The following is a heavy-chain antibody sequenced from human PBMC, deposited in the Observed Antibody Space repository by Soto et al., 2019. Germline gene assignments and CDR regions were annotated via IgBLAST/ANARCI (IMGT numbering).Heavy chain of an antibody. CDR2: IDPSDSYT. CDR1: GYSFTSYW. Sequence: PGESLKISCKGSGYSFTSYWISWVRQMPGKGLEWMGRIDPSDSYTNYSPSFQGHVTISADKSISTAYLQWSSLKASDTAMYYCAREGNLEYSSSSSGNYYYYYGMDVWGQGTTVTVSS. D-gene: IGHD6-6*01. CDR3: AREGNLEYSSSSSGNYYYYYGMDV. V-gene: IGHV5-10-1*01. J-gene: IGHJ6*02.